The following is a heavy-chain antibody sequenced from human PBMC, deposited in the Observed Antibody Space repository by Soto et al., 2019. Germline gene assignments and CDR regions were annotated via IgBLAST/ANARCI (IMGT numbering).Heavy chain of an antibody. CDR1: GYTFTGYY. Sequence: QVQLVQSGAEVKKPGASVKVSCKASGYTFTGYYMHWVRQAPGQGLEWMGWINPNSGGTNYAQKFQGRVTMTRDTSISTAHMELSRLRSDDTAVYHCAMDPSFRYASDEFDPWGQGTLVTVSS. CDR2: INPNSGGT. J-gene: IGHJ5*02. V-gene: IGHV1-2*02. D-gene: IGHD3-16*01. CDR3: AMDPSFRYASDEFDP.